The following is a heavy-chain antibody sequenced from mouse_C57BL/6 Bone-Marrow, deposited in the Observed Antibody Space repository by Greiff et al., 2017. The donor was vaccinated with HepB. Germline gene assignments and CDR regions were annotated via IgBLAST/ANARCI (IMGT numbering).Heavy chain of an antibody. Sequence: EVKLHQQSGAELVRPGASVKLSCTASGFNIKDDYMHWVKQRPEQGLEWIGWIDPENGDTEYASKFQGKATITADTSSNTAYLQLSSLTSEDTAVYYCTRGWFDYWGQGTTLTVSS. D-gene: IGHD3-3*01. CDR2: IDPENGDT. CDR1: GFNIKDDY. V-gene: IGHV14-4*01. J-gene: IGHJ2*01. CDR3: TRGWFDY.